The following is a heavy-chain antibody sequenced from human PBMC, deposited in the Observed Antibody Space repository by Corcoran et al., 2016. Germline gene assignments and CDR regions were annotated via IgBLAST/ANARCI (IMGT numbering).Heavy chain of an antibody. J-gene: IGHJ5*02. D-gene: IGHD3-22*01. Sequence: QVQLVQSGAEGKKPGASVKVPCKASGYTFTSYDINWVRQATGHGLEWMGWMNPNSGNTGYAQKFQGRVTMTRNTSISTAYMELISLRSEDTAVYYCARVCYDSSGYYRGWFDPWGQGTLVTVSS. CDR3: ARVCYDSSGYYRGWFDP. CDR1: GYTFTSYD. V-gene: IGHV1-8*01. CDR2: MNPNSGNT.